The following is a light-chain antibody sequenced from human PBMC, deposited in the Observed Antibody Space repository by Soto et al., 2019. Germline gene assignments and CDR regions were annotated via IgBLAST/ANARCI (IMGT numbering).Light chain of an antibody. CDR1: HTVSSF. Sequence: EIVLTQSPAALSLSPGERATLSCRASHTVSSFLAWYQQKPGQAPRLLIYDASNRATGIPARLSGSGSGTDFTLNISSIEHEDFGVYYCQQYSSWTLTFGGGTKGDIK. V-gene: IGKV3-11*01. CDR2: DAS. J-gene: IGKJ4*01. CDR3: QQYSSWTLT.